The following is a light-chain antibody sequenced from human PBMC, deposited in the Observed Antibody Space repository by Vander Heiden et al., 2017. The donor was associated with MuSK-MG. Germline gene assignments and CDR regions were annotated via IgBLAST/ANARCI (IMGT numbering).Light chain of an antibody. J-gene: IGLJ2*01. CDR1: KIGSKS. Sequence: SYVLTQPPSVSVAPRQTATITCGGNKIGSKSVHWYQQKSGQAPVLVVHDDDDRPSGIPERFSGSNSGNTATLTISSVEAGDEADYYCQVWDRRSDQVVFGGGTKLTVL. V-gene: IGLV3-21*02. CDR2: DDD. CDR3: QVWDRRSDQVV.